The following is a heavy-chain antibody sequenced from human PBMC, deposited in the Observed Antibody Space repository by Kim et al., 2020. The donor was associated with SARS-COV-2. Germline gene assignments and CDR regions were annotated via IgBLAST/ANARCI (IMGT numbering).Heavy chain of an antibody. CDR3: ARGPGAAAGSYYYGMDV. Sequence: ASVKVSCKASGYTFTGYYMHWVRQAPGQGLEWMGRINPNSGGTNYAQKFQGRVTMTRDTSISTAYMELSRLRSDDTAVYYCARGPGAAAGSYYYGMDVWGQGTTVTVSS. J-gene: IGHJ6*02. CDR1: GYTFTGYY. CDR2: INPNSGGT. D-gene: IGHD6-13*01. V-gene: IGHV1-2*06.